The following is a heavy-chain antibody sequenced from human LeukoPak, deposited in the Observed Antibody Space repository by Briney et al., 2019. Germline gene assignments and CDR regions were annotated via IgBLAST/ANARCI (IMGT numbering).Heavy chain of an antibody. CDR2: ISSSSSYM. Sequence: GGSLRLSCAASGFPFSSYSMNWVRQAPGKGLEWVSSISSSSSYMYYADSVKGRFTISRDNAKNSLYLQMNSLRAEDTAVYYCPRDKTIGQGADPFDFWGQGTMVTVSS. D-gene: IGHD3-3*01. V-gene: IGHV3-21*01. J-gene: IGHJ3*01. CDR3: PRDKTIGQGADPFDF. CDR1: GFPFSSYS.